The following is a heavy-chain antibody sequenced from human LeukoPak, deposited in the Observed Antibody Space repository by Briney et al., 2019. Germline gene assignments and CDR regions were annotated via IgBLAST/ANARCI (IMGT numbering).Heavy chain of an antibody. CDR1: GGSFSGYY. V-gene: IGHV4-34*01. J-gene: IGHJ4*02. CDR3: ARGFLKYSSSPYYFDY. Sequence: SETLSLTCAVYGGSFSGYYGSWIRQPPGKRLEWIGEINHSGSTSYNPSLKSRVTISVDTSKNQFSLKLSSVTAADTAVYYCARGFLKYSSSPYYFDYWGQGTLVTVSS. CDR2: INHSGST. D-gene: IGHD6-13*01.